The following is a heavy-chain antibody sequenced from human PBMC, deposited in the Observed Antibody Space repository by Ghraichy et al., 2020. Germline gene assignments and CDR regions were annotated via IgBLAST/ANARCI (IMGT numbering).Heavy chain of an antibody. Sequence: LSLTCAASGFTFSESPIYWVRQPPGRGLEWVALISSDGRTKYYADSVKGRFTISRDNGKDRLFLRMNSLRAEDTAVYYCARHGLAGATAYYYYGMDVWGQGTTVIVSS. J-gene: IGHJ6*02. D-gene: IGHD2-15*01. V-gene: IGHV3-30*04. CDR1: GFTFSESP. CDR3: ARHGLAGATAYYYYGMDV. CDR2: ISSDGRTK.